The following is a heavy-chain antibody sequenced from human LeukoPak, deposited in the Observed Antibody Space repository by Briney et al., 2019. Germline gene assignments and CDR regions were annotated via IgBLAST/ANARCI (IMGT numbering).Heavy chain of an antibody. V-gene: IGHV4-31*03. CDR1: GGSISSGGYY. D-gene: IGHD5-12*01. Sequence: PSESLSLTCTVSGGSISSGGYYWSWIPQHPGKGLEWVGYIYYSGSTYYNPSLKSRVTISVDTSKNQFSLKMSSVTAADTAVYYCAREHVDIVDTTQGGYFDYWGQGTLVTVSS. CDR3: AREHVDIVDTTQGGYFDY. J-gene: IGHJ4*02. CDR2: IYYSGST.